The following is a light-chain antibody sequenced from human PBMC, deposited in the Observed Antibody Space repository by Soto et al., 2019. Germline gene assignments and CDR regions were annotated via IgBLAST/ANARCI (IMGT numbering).Light chain of an antibody. CDR2: LNSDGSH. CDR3: QTWGTGIVV. Sequence: QSVLTQSPSASASLGASVKLTCTLTSGHSNYAIAWHQQQPAKGPRYLMKLNSDGSHSKGDGIPDRFSGSSSGAERYLTISSLQSEDEADYYCQTWGTGIVVFGGGTQLTVL. V-gene: IGLV4-69*01. J-gene: IGLJ2*01. CDR1: SGHSNYA.